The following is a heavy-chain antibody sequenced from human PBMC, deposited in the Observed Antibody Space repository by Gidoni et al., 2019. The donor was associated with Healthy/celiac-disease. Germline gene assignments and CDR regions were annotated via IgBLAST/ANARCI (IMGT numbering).Heavy chain of an antibody. CDR1: GFSLSTSGVG. CDR2: IYWDDDK. D-gene: IGHD6-19*01. Sequence: QITLKESGPTLVKPTQTLTLTCTFSGFSLSTSGVGVGWIRQPPGKALEWLALIYWDDDKRYSPSLKSRLTITKDTSKNQVVLTMTNMDPVDTATYYCAHSIAVAGSPRYNWFDPWGQGTLVTVSS. CDR3: AHSIAVAGSPRYNWFDP. V-gene: IGHV2-5*02. J-gene: IGHJ5*02.